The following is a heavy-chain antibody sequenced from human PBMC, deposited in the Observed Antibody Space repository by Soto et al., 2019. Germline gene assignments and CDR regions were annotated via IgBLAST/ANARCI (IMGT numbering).Heavy chain of an antibody. D-gene: IGHD3-9*01. V-gene: IGHV1-69*13. Sequence: ASVKVSCKASGGTFSSYAISWVRQAPGQGLEWMGGIIPIFGTANYAQKFQGRVTITADESTSTAYMELSSLRSEDTAVYYCARESHDEGYFEPWGQGTLVTVSS. CDR1: GGTFSSYA. CDR2: IIPIFGTA. J-gene: IGHJ4*02. CDR3: ARESHDEGYFEP.